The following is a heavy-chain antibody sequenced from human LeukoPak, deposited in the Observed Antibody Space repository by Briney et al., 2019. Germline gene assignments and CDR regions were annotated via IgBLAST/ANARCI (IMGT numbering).Heavy chain of an antibody. CDR3: AKDPVWGSYRGYFDY. V-gene: IGHV3-9*01. J-gene: IGHJ4*02. CDR1: GFTFDDYA. D-gene: IGHD3-16*02. CDR2: ISWNSGSI. Sequence: GRSLRLSCAASGFTFDDYAMHWVRQAPGKGLEWVSGISWNSGSIGYADSVKGRFTISRDNAKNSLYLQMNSLRAEDTALYYCAKDPVWGSYRGYFDYWGQGTLVTVSS.